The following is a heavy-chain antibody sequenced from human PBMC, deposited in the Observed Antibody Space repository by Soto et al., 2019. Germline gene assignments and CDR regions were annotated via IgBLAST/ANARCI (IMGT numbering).Heavy chain of an antibody. CDR2: IYYSGST. J-gene: IGHJ4*02. D-gene: IGHD2-2*01. CDR1: GGSISSSSYY. V-gene: IGHV4-39*01. Sequence: QLQLQESGPGLVKPSETLSLTCTVSGGSISSSSYYWGWIRQPPGKGLEWIGSIYYSGSTYYNPSLKSRVTISVDTSKNQFSLKLSSVTAADTAVYYCASSPLRYCSSTSCPHFDYWGQGTLVTVSS. CDR3: ASSPLRYCSSTSCPHFDY.